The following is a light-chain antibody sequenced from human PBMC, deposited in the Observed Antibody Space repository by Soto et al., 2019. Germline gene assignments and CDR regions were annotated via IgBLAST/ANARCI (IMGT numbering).Light chain of an antibody. J-gene: IGKJ1*01. CDR3: QQCYSSPQT. CDR2: AAS. Sequence: DIQMTQSPSTLSASVGDRVTITCRASQSISTYLNWYQQKLGRAPTLLIYAASSLQSGVPSRFSGGGSGTDFTLTISSLHPEDFAMYFCQQCYSSPQTFGQGTKVDIK. V-gene: IGKV1-39*01. CDR1: QSISTY.